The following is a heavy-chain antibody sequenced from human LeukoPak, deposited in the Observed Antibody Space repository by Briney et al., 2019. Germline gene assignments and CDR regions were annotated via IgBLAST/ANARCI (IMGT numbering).Heavy chain of an antibody. V-gene: IGHV3-21*01. CDR3: ARDRVRYFDWLLAGAFDI. CDR2: ISSSSSYI. Sequence: PGGSLRLSCAASGFTFSSYSMNWVRQAPGKGLEWVSSISSSSSYIYYADSVKGRFTISRDNAKNSLYLQMNSLRAEDTAVYYCARDRVRYFDWLLAGAFDIWGQGTMVTVSS. J-gene: IGHJ3*02. D-gene: IGHD3-9*01. CDR1: GFTFSSYS.